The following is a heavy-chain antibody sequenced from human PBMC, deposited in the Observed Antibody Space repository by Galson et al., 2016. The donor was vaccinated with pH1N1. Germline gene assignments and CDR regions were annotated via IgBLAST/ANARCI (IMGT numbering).Heavy chain of an antibody. CDR2: MYYSGSS. Sequence: LSLTCTVSGGSISSSSYYWGWIRQPPGKGLEWIGSMYYSGSSYYNPSLKSRVTISVDTSKNQFSLKLSSVTAADTAVYYCASHYYYYYMDVWGKGTTVTVSS. J-gene: IGHJ6*03. CDR3: ASHYYYYYMDV. V-gene: IGHV4-39*01. CDR1: GGSISSSSYY.